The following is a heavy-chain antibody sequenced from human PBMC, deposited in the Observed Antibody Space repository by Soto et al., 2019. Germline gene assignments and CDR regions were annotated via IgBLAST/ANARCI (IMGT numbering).Heavy chain of an antibody. Sequence: PSETLSLTCTVSGGSISSGDYYWSWIRQPPGKGLEWIGYIYYSGSTYYNPSLKSRVTISVDTSKNQFSLKLSSVTAADTAVYYCARDGVATVEGNWFDPWGQGTLVTVS. D-gene: IGHD5-12*01. CDR3: ARDGVATVEGNWFDP. CDR1: GGSISSGDYY. J-gene: IGHJ5*02. V-gene: IGHV4-30-4*01. CDR2: IYYSGST.